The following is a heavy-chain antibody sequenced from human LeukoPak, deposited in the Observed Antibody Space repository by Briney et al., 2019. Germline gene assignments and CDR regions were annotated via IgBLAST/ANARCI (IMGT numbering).Heavy chain of an antibody. V-gene: IGHV3-7*01. D-gene: IGHD3-22*01. CDR2: IKQDGSEK. Sequence: PGGSLRLSCAASGFTFSSYWMSWVRQAPGKGLEWVAHIKQDGSEKYYVDSVKGRFTISRDNAKNSLYLQMNSLRAEDTAVYYCARDSHNYYDSSGYYPVYFDYWGQGTLVTVSS. J-gene: IGHJ4*02. CDR3: ARDSHNYYDSSGYYPVYFDY. CDR1: GFTFSSYW.